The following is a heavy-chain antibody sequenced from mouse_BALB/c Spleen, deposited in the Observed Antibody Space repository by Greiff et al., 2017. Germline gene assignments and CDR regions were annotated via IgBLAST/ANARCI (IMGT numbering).Heavy chain of an antibody. Sequence: QVQLKESGAELAKPGASVKMSCKASGYTFTSYWMHWVKQRPGQGLEWIGYINPSTGYTEYNQKFKDKATLTADKSSSTAYMQLSSLTSEDSAVYYCATKYGNYWGQGTTLTVSS. CDR2: INPSTGYT. V-gene: IGHV1-7*01. D-gene: IGHD2-10*02. CDR3: ATKYGNY. J-gene: IGHJ2*01. CDR1: GYTFTSYW.